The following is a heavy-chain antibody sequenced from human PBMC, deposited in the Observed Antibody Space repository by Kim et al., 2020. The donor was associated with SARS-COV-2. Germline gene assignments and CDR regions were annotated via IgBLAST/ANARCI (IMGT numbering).Heavy chain of an antibody. CDR1: GFTFTNYG. J-gene: IGHJ3*02. Sequence: ASVKVSCEASGFTFTNYGLSWVRQAPGQGLEWMGWVSAYNGNTNYAQKLLGRVTMTTDTSTSTGYMELRSLGSDDTAMFYCVRDMRRWLQSPLDAFDIWGQGTLVTVSS. D-gene: IGHD5-12*01. CDR2: VSAYNGNT. V-gene: IGHV1-18*04. CDR3: VRDMRRWLQSPLDAFDI.